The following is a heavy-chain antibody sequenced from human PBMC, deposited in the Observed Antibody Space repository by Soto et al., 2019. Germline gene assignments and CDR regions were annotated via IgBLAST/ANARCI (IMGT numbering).Heavy chain of an antibody. D-gene: IGHD1-26*01. J-gene: IGHJ4*02. CDR3: ARTHSGSYYSVFNY. CDR2: IYRSGTT. V-gene: IGHV4-38-2*01. CDR1: NFSISSGYY. Sequence: SETLSLTCVVSNFSISSGYYWGWIRQSPGKGLEWIASIYRSGTTSYNPSLKSRVTISVDPSKNQFSLMLTAVTAADTAVYYCARTHSGSYYSVFNYWGRGALVTVSS.